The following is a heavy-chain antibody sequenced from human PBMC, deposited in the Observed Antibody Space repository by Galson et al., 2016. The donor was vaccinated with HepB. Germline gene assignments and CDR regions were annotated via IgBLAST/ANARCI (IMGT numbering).Heavy chain of an antibody. D-gene: IGHD6-6*01. V-gene: IGHV3-15*01. Sequence: SLRLSCAASGLTRNNAWMAWARQAPGKGLDWVVRPKSKTAGGSLPYSAPGKDRFTISRDDSTNTLYLQMNSLNTEDTAVYYWATLAAYDREDYFDSWGQGTLVTVPS. CDR3: ATLAAYDREDYFDS. CDR1: GLTRNNAW. J-gene: IGHJ4*02. CDR2: PKSKTAGGSL.